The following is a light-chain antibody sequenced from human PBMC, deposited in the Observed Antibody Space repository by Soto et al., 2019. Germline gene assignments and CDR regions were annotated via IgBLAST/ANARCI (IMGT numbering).Light chain of an antibody. Sequence: EIVLTQSPGPLSVSPGESASLLCRASQFVSSRSLAWYRQKPGQAPRLLIYGASSRATGIPDRFSGSGSGTDFTLTITPLEPEDFAVYFCQQYSSSPITFGQGTRLDIK. CDR3: QQYSSSPIT. CDR2: GAS. CDR1: QFVSSRS. J-gene: IGKJ5*01. V-gene: IGKV3-20*01.